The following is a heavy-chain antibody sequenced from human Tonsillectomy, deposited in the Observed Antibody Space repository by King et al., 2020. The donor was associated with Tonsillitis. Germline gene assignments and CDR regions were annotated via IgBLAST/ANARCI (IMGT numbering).Heavy chain of an antibody. J-gene: IGHJ4*02. D-gene: IGHD3-22*01. Sequence: VQLVESGGGLVQPGGSLRLSCAASGFTVSSNYMSWVRQAPGKGLEWVSVIYSGGSTYYADSVKGRFTISRDNSKNTLYLQMNSLRAEYTAVYYCASLLYYFVSSGYYYFDYWGQGTLVTVSS. V-gene: IGHV3-66*01. CDR1: GFTVSSNY. CDR2: IYSGGST. CDR3: ASLLYYFVSSGYYYFDY.